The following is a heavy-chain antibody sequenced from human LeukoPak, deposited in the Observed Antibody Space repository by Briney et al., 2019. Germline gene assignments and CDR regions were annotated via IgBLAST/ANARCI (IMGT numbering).Heavy chain of an antibody. J-gene: IGHJ4*02. V-gene: IGHV3-23*01. CDR1: GITLSHYG. CDR3: AKRGVVIRVILVGFHKEAYYFDS. CDR2: MSGGGGST. D-gene: IGHD3-22*01. Sequence: GGSLRLSCVVSGITLSHYGMSWVRQAPGKGLEWVAGMSGGGGSTNYADSVKGRFTISRDNPKNTLYLQMNSLRAEDTAVYFCAKRGVVIRVILVGFHKEAYYFDSWGQGALVTVSS.